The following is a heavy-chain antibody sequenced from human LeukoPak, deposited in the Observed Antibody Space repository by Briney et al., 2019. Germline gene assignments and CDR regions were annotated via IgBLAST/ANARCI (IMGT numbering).Heavy chain of an antibody. D-gene: IGHD6-19*01. CDR3: STYNSGWSFDH. V-gene: IGHV3-15*01. CDR1: GFSFSDVW. CDR2: IKSKIDGVTT. Sequence: GGSLRLSCAASGFSFSDVWMSWVRQAPGKGLEWVARIKSKIDGVTTDYAAKVKGRITISTDDSKISLYLKMHSLKTKDASLYYCSTYNSGWSFDHWGQGTPVTVSS. J-gene: IGHJ4*02.